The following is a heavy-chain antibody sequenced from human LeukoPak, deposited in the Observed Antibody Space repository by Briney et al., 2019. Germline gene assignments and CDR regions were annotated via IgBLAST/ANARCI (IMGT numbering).Heavy chain of an antibody. CDR2: ISTSGNTI. V-gene: IGHV3-11*01. CDR1: GFTFSDYH. D-gene: IGHD5-24*01. Sequence: PGGSLRLSCAPSGFTFSDYHMSWIRLAPGKGLEWVAYISTSGNTIYYADSVKGRFVISRDNADHSLYLQMNSLRVEDSAMYYCAKQPRSDGYVYLEYWGQGTLVTVSS. J-gene: IGHJ4*02. CDR3: AKQPRSDGYVYLEY.